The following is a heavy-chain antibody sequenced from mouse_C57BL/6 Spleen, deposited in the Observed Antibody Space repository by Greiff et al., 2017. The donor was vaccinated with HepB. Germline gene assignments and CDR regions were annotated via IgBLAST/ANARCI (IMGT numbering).Heavy chain of an antibody. D-gene: IGHD3-1*01. Sequence: QVQLQQPGAELVKPGASVKLSCKASGYTFTSYWMDWVKQRPGRGLEWIGMIDPNSGGTKYNEKLKSKATLTVDKPSSTAYMQLSSLTSEDSAVYYCARSGSLDYWGQGTTLTVSS. V-gene: IGHV1-72*01. J-gene: IGHJ2*01. CDR2: IDPNSGGT. CDR1: GYTFTSYW. CDR3: ARSGSLDY.